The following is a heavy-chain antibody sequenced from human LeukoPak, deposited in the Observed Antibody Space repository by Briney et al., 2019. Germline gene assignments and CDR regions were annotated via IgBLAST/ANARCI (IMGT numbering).Heavy chain of an antibody. D-gene: IGHD4-17*01. CDR3: ARVRRFGDYGDFDY. Sequence: GGSLRLSCAASGFTFSTYAMSWVRQAPRRGLEWVSSIIDSGGATYYADSVKDRFTISRDNAKNSLYLQMNSLRDEDTAVYFCARVRRFGDYGDFDYWGQGTLVTVSS. V-gene: IGHV3-23*01. CDR1: GFTFSTYA. J-gene: IGHJ4*02. CDR2: IIDSGGAT.